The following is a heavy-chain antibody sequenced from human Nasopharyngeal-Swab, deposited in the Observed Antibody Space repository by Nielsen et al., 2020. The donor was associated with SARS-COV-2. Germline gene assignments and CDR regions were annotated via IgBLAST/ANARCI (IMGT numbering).Heavy chain of an antibody. J-gene: IGHJ6*02. V-gene: IGHV3-48*04. CDR3: ARGMWFRELSTTFYYYGMDV. CDR2: ISSSSSTI. Sequence: GGSLRLSCAASGFTFSSYSMNWVRQAPGKGLEWVSYISSSSSTIYYADSVKGRFTISRDNAKNSLYQQMNSLRAEDTAVYYCARGMWFRELSTTFYYYGMDVWGQGTTVTVSS. D-gene: IGHD3-10*01. CDR1: GFTFSSYS.